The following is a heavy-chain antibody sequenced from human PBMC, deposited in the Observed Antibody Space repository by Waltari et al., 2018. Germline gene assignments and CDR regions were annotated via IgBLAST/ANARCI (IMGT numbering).Heavy chain of an antibody. CDR3: VRDIPRDDSSCDV. D-gene: IGHD6-13*01. CDR2: MYVGGAT. Sequence: EEQLVESGGGSVQPGGSLIRACSASGLTISQNYMNWVRQAPGKGLEWVAVMYVGGATQYADSVKDRFIISRDNSKNTLYLQMHSLRVDDTAVYYCVRDIPRDDSSCDVWGQGTTVIVSS. J-gene: IGHJ6*02. CDR1: GLTISQNY. V-gene: IGHV3-66*01.